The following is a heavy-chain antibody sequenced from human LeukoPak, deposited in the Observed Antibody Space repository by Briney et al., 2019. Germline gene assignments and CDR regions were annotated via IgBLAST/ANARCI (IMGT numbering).Heavy chain of an antibody. CDR2: IYYSGST. CDR3: ARLRYCSSTSCSDFDY. D-gene: IGHD2-2*01. CDR1: GGSISSYY. V-gene: IGHV4-59*08. Sequence: PSETLSLTCTVSGGSISSYYWSWIRQPPGKGLEWIGYIYYSGSTNYNPSLKSRVTISVDTSKNQFSLKLSSATAADTAVYYCARLRYCSSTSCSDFDYWGQGTLVTVSS. J-gene: IGHJ4*02.